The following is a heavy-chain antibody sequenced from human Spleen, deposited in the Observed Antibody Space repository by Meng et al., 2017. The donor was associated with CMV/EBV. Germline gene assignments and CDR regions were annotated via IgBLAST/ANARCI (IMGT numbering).Heavy chain of an antibody. D-gene: IGHD6-19*01. V-gene: IGHV5-51*01. CDR1: GYSFISYW. J-gene: IGHJ4*02. Sequence: KVSCKGSGYSFISYWIAWVRQTPGKGLEWMGIIYPGDSDTSYSPSFQGQVTISADKSINTAYLQWSSLKASDTAMYYCAAPGANDSAWSTFDFWGQGTLVTVSS. CDR3: AAPGANDSAWSTFDF. CDR2: IYPGDSDT.